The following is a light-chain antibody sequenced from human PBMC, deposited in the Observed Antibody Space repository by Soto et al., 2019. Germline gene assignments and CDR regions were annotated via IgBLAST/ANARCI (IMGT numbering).Light chain of an antibody. Sequence: EIVLTQSPGTLSLSPGERATLSCRASQSVSRNYLAWFQQKPGQAPRLLLYDASTRATGIPDKFGGSGSGTDFTLTISRLEPEDIAVYYCQQYVYSPLTFGQGTRLEIK. CDR2: DAS. CDR3: QQYVYSPLT. J-gene: IGKJ5*01. V-gene: IGKV3-20*01. CDR1: QSVSRNY.